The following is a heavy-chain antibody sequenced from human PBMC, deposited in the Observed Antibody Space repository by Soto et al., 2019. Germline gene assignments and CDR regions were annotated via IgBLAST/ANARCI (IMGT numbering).Heavy chain of an antibody. CDR3: ARHDDHRSPPLGFHI. D-gene: IGHD3-10*01. V-gene: IGHV4-39*01. J-gene: IGHJ3*02. Sequence: QVQLQESGPRLVKPSETLTLKCTVSGGSVSSDKYLWGWIRQPPGKGLEWVASIRYGGATSGTTFYKPSLGGRLTISLDTSADHVSLRLTSVTATDTAVYYCARHDDHRSPPLGFHIWGQGTLVTVSS. CDR2: IRYGGATSGTT. CDR1: GGSVSSDKYL.